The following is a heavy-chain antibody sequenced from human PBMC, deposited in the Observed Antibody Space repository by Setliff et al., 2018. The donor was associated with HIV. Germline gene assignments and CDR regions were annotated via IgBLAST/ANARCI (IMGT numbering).Heavy chain of an antibody. J-gene: IGHJ4*02. V-gene: IGHV1-8*02. CDR2: MNPNTGDT. D-gene: IGHD2-2*01. Sequence: ASVKVSCKASGYSLTNYDIHWVRQAAGQGLEWMGWMNPNTGDTGYAPKVQGRVSMTRDTSISTAYMALSSLRSEDTAVYYCARRPCDRASCSFDFWGQGTLVTVS. CDR1: GYSLTNYD. CDR3: ARRPCDRASCSFDF.